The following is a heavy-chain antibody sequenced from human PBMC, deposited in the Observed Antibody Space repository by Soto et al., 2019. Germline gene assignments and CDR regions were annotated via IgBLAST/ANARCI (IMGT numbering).Heavy chain of an antibody. Sequence: EVQLVESGGGLVKPGGSLRLSCAASGFTFSSYSMNWVRQAPGKGLEWVSSISSSSSYIYYADSVKGRFTISRDNAKNSLYLQMNSLRAEDTAVYYCARIPRGFYAFDLWGQGTMVTVSS. V-gene: IGHV3-21*01. CDR2: ISSSSSYI. J-gene: IGHJ3*01. CDR3: ARIPRGFYAFDL. D-gene: IGHD3-10*01. CDR1: GFTFSSYS.